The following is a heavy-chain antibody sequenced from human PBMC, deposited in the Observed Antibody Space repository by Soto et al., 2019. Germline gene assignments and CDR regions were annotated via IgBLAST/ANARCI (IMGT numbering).Heavy chain of an antibody. CDR2: IYPGDSDA. CDR3: ARHSSGWSTHYYGMDV. Sequence: GESLKISCKVSGYRFTTYWIGWVRQMPGKGLEWMGIIYPGDSDARYSPSFQGLVTISADKSIFTAYLQWSSLKASDTAMYYCARHSSGWSTHYYGMDVWGQGTTVTVSS. D-gene: IGHD6-19*01. V-gene: IGHV5-51*01. J-gene: IGHJ6*02. CDR1: GYRFTTYW.